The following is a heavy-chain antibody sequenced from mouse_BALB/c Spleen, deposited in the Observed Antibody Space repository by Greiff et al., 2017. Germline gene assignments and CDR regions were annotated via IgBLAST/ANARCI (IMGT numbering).Heavy chain of an antibody. CDR1: GFTFSSYA. CDR2: ISSGGSYT. Sequence: EVQVVESGGGLVKPGGSLKLSCAASGFTFSSYAMSWVRQSPEKRLEWVAEISSGGSYTYYPDTVTGRFTISRDNAKNTLYLEMSSLRSEDTAMYYCARTGAMDYWGQGTSVTVSS. V-gene: IGHV5-9-4*01. CDR3: ARTGAMDY. J-gene: IGHJ4*01.